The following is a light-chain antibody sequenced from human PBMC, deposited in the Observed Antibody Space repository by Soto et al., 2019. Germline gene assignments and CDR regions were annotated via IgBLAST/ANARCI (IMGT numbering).Light chain of an antibody. CDR3: QLYNNLPPDT. J-gene: IGKJ2*01. V-gene: IGKV3-15*01. CDR1: QSVNNN. CDR2: GAS. Sequence: EIILTQSPASLSVSPGERATLSCRASQSVNNNLSWYQQKTGQAPSLLIYGASTRATGIPGRFRGSGSGTEFTLTITSLQSEDFAVYFCQLYNNLPPDTFGQGTKLEIK.